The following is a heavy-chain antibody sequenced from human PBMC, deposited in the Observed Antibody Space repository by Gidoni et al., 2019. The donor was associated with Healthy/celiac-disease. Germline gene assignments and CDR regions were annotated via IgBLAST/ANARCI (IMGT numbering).Heavy chain of an antibody. J-gene: IGHJ3*02. D-gene: IGHD1-26*01. Sequence: EVQLLESGGGLVQPGGSLRLSCAASGFTFSSDAMSWVRQAPGKGLEWVSAISGSGGSTYYADSVKGRFTISRDNSKNTLYLQMNSLRAEDTAVYYCARILGAPTTRDAFDIWGQGTMVTVSS. CDR2: ISGSGGST. CDR1: GFTFSSDA. V-gene: IGHV3-23*01. CDR3: ARILGAPTTRDAFDI.